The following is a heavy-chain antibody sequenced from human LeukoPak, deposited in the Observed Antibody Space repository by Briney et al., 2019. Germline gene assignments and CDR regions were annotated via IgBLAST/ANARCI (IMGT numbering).Heavy chain of an antibody. V-gene: IGHV4-4*09. D-gene: IGHD6-6*01. CDR2: IYSSGST. CDR1: GGSISGYY. J-gene: IGHJ6*04. CDR3: ARFTYTTRPSDV. Sequence: SETLSLTCSVSGGSISGYYWSWIRQPPGQTLEWIGYIYSSGSTNYNPSLQSRVTMSVDTSMNHFSLRLSSVTAADTAVYYYARFTYTTRPSDVWGKGTTVTVSS.